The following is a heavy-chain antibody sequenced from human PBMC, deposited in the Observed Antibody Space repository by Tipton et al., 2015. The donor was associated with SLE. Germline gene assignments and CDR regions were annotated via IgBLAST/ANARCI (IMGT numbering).Heavy chain of an antibody. D-gene: IGHD5-12*01. V-gene: IGHV3-74*01. CDR1: GFTFSSYW. J-gene: IGHJ4*02. Sequence: SLRLSCAASGFTFSSYWMHWVRQAPGKGLVWVSRINSDGSSTSYADSVKGRFTISRDKSENTLYLQMNSLRAGDTAVYYCARGKYSGYDPLGYWGQGTLVTVSS. CDR3: ARGKYSGYDPLGY. CDR2: INSDGSST.